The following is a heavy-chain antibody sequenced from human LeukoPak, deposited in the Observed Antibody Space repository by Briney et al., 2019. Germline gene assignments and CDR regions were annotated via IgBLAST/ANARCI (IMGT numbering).Heavy chain of an antibody. V-gene: IGHV1-8*01. D-gene: IGHD2-2*01. CDR1: GYTFTSYD. Sequence: ASVKVSCKASGYTFTSYDINWVRQATGQGLEWMGWMNPNSGNTGYAQKFQGRVTMTTDTSTSTAYMELRSLRSDDTAVYYCARGVASTSWRFSYYGMDVWGKGTTVTVSS. J-gene: IGHJ6*04. CDR3: ARGVASTSWRFSYYGMDV. CDR2: MNPNSGNT.